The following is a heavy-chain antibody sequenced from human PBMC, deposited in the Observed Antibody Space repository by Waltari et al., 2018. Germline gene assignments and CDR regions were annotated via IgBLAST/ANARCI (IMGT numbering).Heavy chain of an antibody. CDR2: INPSGGST. CDR3: ARGHYDFWSAEIFDP. Sequence: QVQLVQSGAEVKKPGASVKVSCKASGYTFTSYYMHWVRQAPGQGLEWMGIINPSGGSTSYAQKFQGRVTMTRDTSTSTVYMELSSLRSEDTAVYYCARGHYDFWSAEIFDPWGQGTLVTVSS. D-gene: IGHD3-3*01. V-gene: IGHV1-46*01. CDR1: GYTFTSYY. J-gene: IGHJ5*02.